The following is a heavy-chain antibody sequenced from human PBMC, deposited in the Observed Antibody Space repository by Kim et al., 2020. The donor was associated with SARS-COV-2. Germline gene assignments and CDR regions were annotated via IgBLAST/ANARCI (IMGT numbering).Heavy chain of an antibody. Sequence: GGSLRLSCAASGFTFSSYGMHWVRQAPGKGLEWVAVISYDGSNKYYADSVKGRFTISRDNSKNTLYLQMNSLRAEDTAVYYCAKREYSSSCPDYWGQGTLVTVSS. CDR3: AKREYSSSCPDY. CDR2: ISYDGSNK. D-gene: IGHD6-13*01. J-gene: IGHJ4*02. CDR1: GFTFSSYG. V-gene: IGHV3-30*18.